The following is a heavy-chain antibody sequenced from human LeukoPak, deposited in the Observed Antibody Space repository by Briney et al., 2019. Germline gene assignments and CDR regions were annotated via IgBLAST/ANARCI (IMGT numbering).Heavy chain of an antibody. D-gene: IGHD6-13*01. V-gene: IGHV3-30*18. CDR3: AKDLRSSWSFDY. Sequence: PGGSLRLSCAASGFTFSIYGMHWIRQAPGKGLEWVAVISYDGSNKHYADSVKGRFTISRDNSKNTLYLQMNSLRAEDTAVYYRAKDLRSSWSFDYWGQGALVTVSS. J-gene: IGHJ4*02. CDR2: ISYDGSNK. CDR1: GFTFSIYG.